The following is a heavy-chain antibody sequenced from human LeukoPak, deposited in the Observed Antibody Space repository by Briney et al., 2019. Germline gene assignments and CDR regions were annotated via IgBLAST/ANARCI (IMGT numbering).Heavy chain of an antibody. CDR2: IKYDGDEE. J-gene: IGHJ4*02. Sequence: GGSPRLSCAASGFTFRDYWMSWMRQAPGKGLEWVANIKYDGDEEYYVNSVKGRFIISRDNAKNSLYLQLNSLRVEDTAVYYCRSGGAAPGAFDNWGQGTLVTVSP. V-gene: IGHV3-7*01. CDR1: GFTFRDYW. CDR3: RSGGAAPGAFDN. D-gene: IGHD4/OR15-4a*01.